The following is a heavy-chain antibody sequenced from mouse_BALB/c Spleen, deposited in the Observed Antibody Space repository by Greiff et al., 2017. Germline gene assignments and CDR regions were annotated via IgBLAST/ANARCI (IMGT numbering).Heavy chain of an antibody. CDR3: AGLSDGYYGFAY. J-gene: IGHJ3*01. CDR2: ISYSGST. D-gene: IGHD2-3*01. Sequence: EVMLVESGPSLVKPSQTLSLTCSVTGDSITSGYWNWIRKFPGNKLEYMGYISYSGSTYYNPSLKSRISITRDTSKNQYYLQLNSVTTEDTATYYCAGLSDGYYGFAYWGQGTLVTVSA. V-gene: IGHV3-8*02. CDR1: GDSITSGY.